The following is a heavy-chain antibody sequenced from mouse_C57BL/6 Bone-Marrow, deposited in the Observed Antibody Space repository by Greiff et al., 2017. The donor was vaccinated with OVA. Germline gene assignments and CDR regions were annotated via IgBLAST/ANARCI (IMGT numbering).Heavy chain of an antibody. V-gene: IGHV1-31*01. Sequence: EVKLQESGPELVKPGASVKISCKASGYSFTGYYMHWVKQSHGNILDWIGYIYPYNGVSSYNQKFKGKATLTVDKSSSTAYMELRSLTSEDSAVYYCARRTTVVATRGFYFDYWGQGTTLTVSS. CDR2: IYPYNGVS. J-gene: IGHJ2*01. D-gene: IGHD1-1*01. CDR1: GYSFTGYY. CDR3: ARRTTVVATRGFYFDY.